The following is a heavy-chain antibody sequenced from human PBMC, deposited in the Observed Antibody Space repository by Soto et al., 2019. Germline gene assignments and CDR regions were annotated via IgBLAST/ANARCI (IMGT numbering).Heavy chain of an antibody. D-gene: IGHD5-12*01. CDR3: ARLPTGRSGYNYLDF. V-gene: IGHV5-51*01. Sequence: GESLKISCKGSGYTFTNYWIGWVRQMPGKGLEWMGIIYPGDSDTRYSPSFQGQVTISADKSISTAYLQWSSLKASDTATYHCARLPTGRSGYNYLDFRGQGTPVTVSS. CDR1: GYTFTNYW. J-gene: IGHJ4*02. CDR2: IYPGDSDT.